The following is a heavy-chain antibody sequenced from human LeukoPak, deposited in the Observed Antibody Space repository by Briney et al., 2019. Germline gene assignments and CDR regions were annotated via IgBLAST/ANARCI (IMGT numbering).Heavy chain of an antibody. Sequence: SCAASGFTFSSYGMSWVRQAPGQGLEWMGGIIPIFGTANYAQKFQGRVTITADESTSTAYMELSSLRSEDTAVYYCASGLRQGFGESYDYWGLGTLVTVSS. V-gene: IGHV1-69*01. CDR1: GFTFSSYG. CDR3: ASGLRQGFGESYDY. D-gene: IGHD3-10*01. J-gene: IGHJ4*02. CDR2: IIPIFGTA.